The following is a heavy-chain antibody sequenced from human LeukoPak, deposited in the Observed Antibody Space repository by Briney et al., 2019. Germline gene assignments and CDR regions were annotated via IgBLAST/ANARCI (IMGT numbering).Heavy chain of an antibody. D-gene: IGHD5-24*01. V-gene: IGHV1-8*01. J-gene: IGHJ6*03. Sequence: ASVKVSCKASGYSFSSHDINWVRQATGQGLEWMGWMNPKSGNTDHAQKFQGRVTMSRNTSISVAYLELSSLRSEDTAVYYCARGLAVEMATMNYYYYMDVWGKGTTVTVSS. CDR2: MNPKSGNT. CDR3: ARGLAVEMATMNYYYYMDV. CDR1: GYSFSSHD.